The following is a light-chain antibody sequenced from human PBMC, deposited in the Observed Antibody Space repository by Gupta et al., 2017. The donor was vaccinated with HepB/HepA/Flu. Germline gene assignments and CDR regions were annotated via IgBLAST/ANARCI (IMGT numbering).Light chain of an antibody. Sequence: EIVLTPSPATLSVSPGERVTLSCRASQNIRSNLAWCQQKPGQAPRLLIYDASNRATGIPARFSGSGSGTEFTLTISRLQSEDFAVYYCQQYDTSPWTFGQGTKVETK. V-gene: IGKV3-15*01. CDR2: DAS. J-gene: IGKJ1*01. CDR1: QNIRSN. CDR3: QQYDTSPWT.